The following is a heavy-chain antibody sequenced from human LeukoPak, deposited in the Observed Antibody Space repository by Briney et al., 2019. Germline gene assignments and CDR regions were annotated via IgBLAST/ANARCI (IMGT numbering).Heavy chain of an antibody. CDR3: ARDDAYCSGGSCFPDAFDI. D-gene: IGHD2-15*01. Sequence: SETLSLTCTVSGGSISSDYWSWIRQPAGKGLEWIGRIYTSGSTNYNPSLKSRVTMSVDTSKNKFSLKLSSVTAADTAVYYCARDDAYCSGGSCFPDAFDIWGQGTMVTVSS. J-gene: IGHJ3*02. V-gene: IGHV4-4*07. CDR1: GGSISSDY. CDR2: IYTSGST.